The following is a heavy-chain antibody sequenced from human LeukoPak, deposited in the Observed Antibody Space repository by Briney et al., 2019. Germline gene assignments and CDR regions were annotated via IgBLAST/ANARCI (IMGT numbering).Heavy chain of an antibody. Sequence: PGGSLRLSCAASGFTFSSYAMSWVRQAPGKGLEWVSTISGSGGSPYYADSVRGRFTISRDNSKNTLYLQMNSLRAEDTAPYYCAKGPAGEYYDYWGQGTLVTVSS. CDR2: ISGSGGSP. D-gene: IGHD3-10*01. CDR1: GFTFSSYA. V-gene: IGHV3-23*01. CDR3: AKGPAGEYYDY. J-gene: IGHJ4*02.